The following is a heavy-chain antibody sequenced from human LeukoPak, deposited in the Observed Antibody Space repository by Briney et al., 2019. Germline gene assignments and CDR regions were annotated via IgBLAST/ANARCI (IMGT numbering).Heavy chain of an antibody. J-gene: IGHJ3*02. CDR2: IYPGDSDT. V-gene: IGHV5-51*01. D-gene: IGHD5-12*01. CDR3: ARHGPTSLISVGANAFDI. Sequence: GESLKISCKGSGYSFTSYWIGWVRQMPGKGLEWMGIIYPGDSDTRYSPSFQGQVTISADKSISTAYLQWSSLKASDTAMYYCARHGPTSLISVGANAFDIWGQGTMVTVSS. CDR1: GYSFTSYW.